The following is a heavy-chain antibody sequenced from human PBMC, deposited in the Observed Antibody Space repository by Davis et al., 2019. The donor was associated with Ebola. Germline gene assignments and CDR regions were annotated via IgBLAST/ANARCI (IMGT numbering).Heavy chain of an antibody. J-gene: IGHJ2*01. CDR3: ARDPALVVTGGGWHFDL. CDR2: ISSSSKYI. D-gene: IGHD2-21*02. V-gene: IGHV3-21*01. Sequence: PGGSLRLSCAASGFTFSSYSMNWVRQAPGKGLEWVSFISSSSKYIYYTDSVKVRFIISRDNAKNSVYLEMNSLRAEDTAVYYCARDPALVVTGGGWHFDLWGRGTLVTVSS. CDR1: GFTFSSYS.